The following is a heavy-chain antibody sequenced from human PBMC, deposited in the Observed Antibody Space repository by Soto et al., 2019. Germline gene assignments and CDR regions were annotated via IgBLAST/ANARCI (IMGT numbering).Heavy chain of an antibody. J-gene: IGHJ6*02. Sequence: GGSLRLSCAASGFTFSNYAMNWIRQAPGKGLEWLSSISANGNEKYYADSVKGRFTVSRDNVKNFLHLQMSSLRGDDTGVYFCVRATLSWGHYYFRGLDVWGQGTTVTVSS. D-gene: IGHD3-22*01. CDR2: ISANGNEK. CDR3: VRATLSWGHYYFRGLDV. CDR1: GFTFSNYA. V-gene: IGHV3-21*06.